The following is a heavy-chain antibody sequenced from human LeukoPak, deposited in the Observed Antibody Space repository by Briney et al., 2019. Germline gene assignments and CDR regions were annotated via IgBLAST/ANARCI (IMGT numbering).Heavy chain of an antibody. Sequence: GSQRLSCAASGFTFSNYWMHWVRQVPGKGPEWVSHINGDGSDTGYADSVKGRFTISRDNRKNTVYLQMNSLRAEDTAVYYCARDQLSYCDGDCPWGQGTLVTVSS. CDR1: GFTFSNYW. J-gene: IGHJ5*02. D-gene: IGHD2-21*02. CDR3: ARDQLSYCDGDCP. V-gene: IGHV3-74*01. CDR2: INGDGSDT.